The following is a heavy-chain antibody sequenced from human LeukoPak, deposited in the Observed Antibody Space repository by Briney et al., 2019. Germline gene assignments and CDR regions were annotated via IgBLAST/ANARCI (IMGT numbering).Heavy chain of an antibody. Sequence: SVKVSCKASGGTFSSYAISWVRQAPGQGLEWMGRIIPILGIANYAQKFQGRVTITADKSTSTAYMELSSLRSEDTAVYYCAREPNDGYNVKGKNPFDYWGQGTLVTVSS. CDR2: IIPILGIA. J-gene: IGHJ4*02. V-gene: IGHV1-69*04. CDR1: GGTFSSYA. CDR3: AREPNDGYNVKGKNPFDY. D-gene: IGHD5-24*01.